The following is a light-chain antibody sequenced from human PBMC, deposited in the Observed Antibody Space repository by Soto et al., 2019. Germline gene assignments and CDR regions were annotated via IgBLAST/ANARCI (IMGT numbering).Light chain of an antibody. CDR3: QRFSDYQFT. J-gene: IGKJ3*01. Sequence: GDRVTITCRASQDISDALAWYQQRPGKAPNLLVYDASSLQGAVPSRFSGGGSGTDFTLTISSLQPEDSATYYCQRFSDYQFTFGPGTKVVI. CDR1: QDISDA. V-gene: IGKV1D-13*01. CDR2: DAS.